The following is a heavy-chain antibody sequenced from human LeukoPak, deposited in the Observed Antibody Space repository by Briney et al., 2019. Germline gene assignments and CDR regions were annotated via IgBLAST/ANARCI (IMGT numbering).Heavy chain of an antibody. CDR1: GYSFTSYW. J-gene: IGHJ4*02. Sequence: GESLKISCKGSGYSFTSYWIGWVRQMPGKGLEWMGIISPGDSDTRYSPSFQGQVSISADKSISTAYLQWSSVKASDTAMYYSVRLRSGWDFDYWGQGSLVTVSS. V-gene: IGHV5-51*01. CDR3: VRLRSGWDFDY. CDR2: ISPGDSDT. D-gene: IGHD6-19*01.